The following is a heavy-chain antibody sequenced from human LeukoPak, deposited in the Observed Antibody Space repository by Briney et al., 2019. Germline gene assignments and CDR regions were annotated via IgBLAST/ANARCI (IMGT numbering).Heavy chain of an antibody. CDR2: IYSGGST. D-gene: IGHD1-26*01. V-gene: IGHV3-53*05. CDR3: AKGSQQPYSRDAFDI. Sequence: GGSLRLSCAASGFTVSSNYMSWVRHAPGRGLEWVSVIYSGGSTYYADSVKGRFTISRDNSKNTLYLQMNSLRAEDTAVYYCAKGSQQPYSRDAFDIWGQGTMVTVSS. J-gene: IGHJ3*02. CDR1: GFTVSSNY.